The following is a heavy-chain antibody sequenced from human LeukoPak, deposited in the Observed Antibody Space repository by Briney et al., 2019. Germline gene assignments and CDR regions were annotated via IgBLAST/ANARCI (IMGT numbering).Heavy chain of an antibody. CDR2: ISGSGGST. Sequence: GGSLRLSCAASGFTFSSYAMSWVRPAPGKGLEWVSAISGSGGSTYYADSVKGRFTISRDNAKDSLYLQMNSLRAEDTAVYYCARVADTSMVPSAFDIWGQGTMVTVSS. D-gene: IGHD5-18*01. CDR3: ARVADTSMVPSAFDI. V-gene: IGHV3-23*01. CDR1: GFTFSSYA. J-gene: IGHJ3*02.